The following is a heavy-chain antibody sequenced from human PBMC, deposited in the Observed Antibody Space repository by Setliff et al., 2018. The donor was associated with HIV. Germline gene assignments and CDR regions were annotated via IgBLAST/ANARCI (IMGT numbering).Heavy chain of an antibody. CDR3: TRKLRPGHGVDV. CDR1: GFTFSSYP. J-gene: IGHJ6*02. V-gene: IGHV3-7*01. Sequence: GGSLRLSCAVSGFTFSSYPMTWVRQAPGKGLEWVANINQDGTATFYVDSVQGRFTISRDNAQNSLYLQLNSLRAEDTAIYYCTRKLRPGHGVDVWGQGTTVTVSS. D-gene: IGHD3-10*01. CDR2: INQDGTAT.